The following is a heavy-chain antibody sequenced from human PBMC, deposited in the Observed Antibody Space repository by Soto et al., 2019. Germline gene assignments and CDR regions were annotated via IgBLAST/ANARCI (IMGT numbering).Heavy chain of an antibody. CDR1: GFTLSSNW. D-gene: IGHD6-13*01. V-gene: IGHV3-74*01. Sequence: GGSLRLSCAASGFTLSSNWMHWVRQAPGKGLVWVSRINSDGSFTSYADSVKGRSTISRDNAKNTLSLQMNSLRAEDTAVYYCARGSSSWYVSFDSWGQGTLVTVSS. CDR2: INSDGSFT. CDR3: ARGSSSWYVSFDS. J-gene: IGHJ4*02.